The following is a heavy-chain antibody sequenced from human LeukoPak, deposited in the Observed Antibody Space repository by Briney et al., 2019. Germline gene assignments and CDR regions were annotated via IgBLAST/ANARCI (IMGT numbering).Heavy chain of an antibody. CDR2: IGAYNGNT. V-gene: IGHV1-18*01. Sequence: GASVKVSCKASGYTFTSYGISWVRQAPGQGLEWMGWIGAYNGNTNYAQKLQGRVTMTTDTSTSTAYMELRSLRSDDTAVYYCARNGYDFWSGYYMWTHYDYWGQGTLVTVSS. D-gene: IGHD3-3*01. J-gene: IGHJ4*02. CDR1: GYTFTSYG. CDR3: ARNGYDFWSGYYMWTHYDY.